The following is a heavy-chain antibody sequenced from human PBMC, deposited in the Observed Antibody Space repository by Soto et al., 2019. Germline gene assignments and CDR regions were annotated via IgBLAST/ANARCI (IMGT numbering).Heavy chain of an antibody. J-gene: IGHJ6*02. V-gene: IGHV3-11*06. CDR3: ARGLLVRGVIITWNYGMDV. Sequence: PVGSLRLSCAASGFTFSDYYMSWIRQAPGKGLEWVSYISSSSSYTNYADSVKGRFTISRDNAKNSLYLQMNSLRAEDTAVYYCARGLLVRGVIITWNYGMDVWGQGTTVTVSS. D-gene: IGHD3-10*01. CDR1: GFTFSDYY. CDR2: ISSSSSYT.